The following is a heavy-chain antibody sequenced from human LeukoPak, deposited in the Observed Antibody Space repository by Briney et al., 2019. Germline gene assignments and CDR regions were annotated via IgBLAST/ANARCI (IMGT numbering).Heavy chain of an antibody. CDR3: ARTRYYYDSSGYTLNWFDP. CDR2: ISAYNGNT. CDR1: GYTFTSYG. D-gene: IGHD3-22*01. J-gene: IGHJ5*02. V-gene: IGHV1-18*01. Sequence: ASVKVSCKASGYTFTSYGISWVRQAPGQGLEWMGWISAYNGNTNYAQELQGRVTMTTDTSTSTAYMELRSLGSDDTAVYYCARTRYYYDSSGYTLNWFDPWGQGTLVTVSS.